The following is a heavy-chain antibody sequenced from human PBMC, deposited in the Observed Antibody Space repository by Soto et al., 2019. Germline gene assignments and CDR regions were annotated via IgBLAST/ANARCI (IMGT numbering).Heavy chain of an antibody. CDR3: ATVGYCSSTSCYTNYYYYGMDV. Sequence: ASVKVSCKVSGYTLTELSMHWVRQAPGKGLEWMGGFDPEDGETIYAQKFQGRVTMTEDTSTDTAYMELSSLRSEDTAVYYCATVGYCSSTSCYTNYYYYGMDVWGQGTTVTVSS. J-gene: IGHJ6*02. V-gene: IGHV1-24*01. CDR2: FDPEDGET. D-gene: IGHD2-2*02. CDR1: GYTLTELS.